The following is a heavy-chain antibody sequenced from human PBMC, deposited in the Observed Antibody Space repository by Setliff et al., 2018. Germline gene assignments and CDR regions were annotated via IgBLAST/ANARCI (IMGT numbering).Heavy chain of an antibody. CDR3: IRLSSSAYYYMDT. V-gene: IGHV3-15*01. Sequence: GGSLRLSCAASGFTFTNAWMSWVRQAPGKGLEWVGRIKSETDGGTTDYAAPVKDRFIISRDDSKNTLYLQMNSLKTEDTAVYYCIRLSSSAYYYMDTWGKGTTVTVSS. D-gene: IGHD6-19*01. CDR1: GFTFTNAW. J-gene: IGHJ6*03. CDR2: IKSETDGGTT.